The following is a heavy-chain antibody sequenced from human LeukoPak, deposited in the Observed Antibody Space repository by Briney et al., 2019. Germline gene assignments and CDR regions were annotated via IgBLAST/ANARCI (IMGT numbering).Heavy chain of an antibody. J-gene: IGHJ3*02. V-gene: IGHV1-2*02. D-gene: IGHD6-19*01. Sequence: ASVKVSCKASGYTFTDYYVHWVRQAPGQGLEWMGWINPNSGGTDYAQKLQGRVTMTTDTSTSTAYMELRSLRSDDTAVYYCARGLQENLAWLQAFSAFDIWGQGTMVTVSS. CDR3: ARGLQENLAWLQAFSAFDI. CDR2: INPNSGGT. CDR1: GYTFTDYY.